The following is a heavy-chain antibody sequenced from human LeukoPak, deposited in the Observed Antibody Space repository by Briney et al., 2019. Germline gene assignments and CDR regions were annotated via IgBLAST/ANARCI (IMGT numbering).Heavy chain of an antibody. D-gene: IGHD1-14*01. J-gene: IGHJ4*02. CDR1: GFTFSSYG. V-gene: IGHV3-33*06. Sequence: PGGSLRLSCAASGFTFSSYGMHWVRQAPGKGLEWVAVIWYDGSNKYYADSVKGRFTISRDNSKNTLYLQMNSLRAEDTAVYYVGKDHRPQGRGYFDYWGQETRFT. CDR3: GKDHRPQGRGYFDY. CDR2: IWYDGSNK.